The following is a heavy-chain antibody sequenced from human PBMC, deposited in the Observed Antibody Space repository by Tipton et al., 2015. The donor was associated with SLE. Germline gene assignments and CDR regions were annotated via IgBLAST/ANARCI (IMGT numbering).Heavy chain of an antibody. D-gene: IGHD4-11*01. J-gene: IGHJ4*02. CDR1: GGSISSGSYY. CDR3: ARDADYSKVLDY. Sequence: TLSLTCTVSGGSISSGSYYWSWIRQPAGKGLEWIGRIYTSGSTNYNPSLKSRVTISVDTPKNQFSLKLSSVTAAGTAVYYCARDADYSKVLDYWGQGTLVTVSS. CDR2: IYTSGST. V-gene: IGHV4-61*02.